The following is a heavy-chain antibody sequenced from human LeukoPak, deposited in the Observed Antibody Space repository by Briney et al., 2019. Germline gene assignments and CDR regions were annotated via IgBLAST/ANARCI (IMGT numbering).Heavy chain of an antibody. D-gene: IGHD6-13*01. CDR1: GYTFTDYY. V-gene: IGHV1-2*02. Sequence: ASAKVSCKASGYTFTDYYMHWVRQAPGQGLEWMGWINPNSGGANYAQKFQGRVTMTRDTSISTAYMELSRLRSDDTAVFYCAREEVIAAAGPTLDYWGQGAPVTVSS. CDR3: AREEVIAAAGPTLDY. J-gene: IGHJ4*02. CDR2: INPNSGGA.